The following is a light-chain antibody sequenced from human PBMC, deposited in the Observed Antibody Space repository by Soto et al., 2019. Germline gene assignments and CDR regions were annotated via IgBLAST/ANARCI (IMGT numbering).Light chain of an antibody. CDR2: EVI. CDR1: SSDVGSYNR. V-gene: IGLV2-18*02. J-gene: IGLJ1*01. CDR3: YSYTSSSTYV. Sequence: QSALTQPPSVSGSPGQSVTISCTGTSSDVGSYNRVSWYKQPPGAAPKLVIYEVIHRPSGVPDRVSGSKSGNTASLTISGLQAEDEADFYCYSYTSSSTYVFGTGTKLTV.